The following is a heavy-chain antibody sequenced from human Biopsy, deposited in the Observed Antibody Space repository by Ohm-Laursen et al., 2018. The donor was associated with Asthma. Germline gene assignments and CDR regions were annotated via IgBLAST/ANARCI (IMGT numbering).Heavy chain of an antibody. D-gene: IGHD1-20*01. J-gene: IGHJ6*02. CDR1: GGSISSGGFS. Sequence: TLSLTCAVSGGSISSGGFSWTWIRQPPGKGLEWLGYMFHRGTAHYNPSLQSRVTISLDRTKNQFSLKRTSVTAADTAVYSCARITSANYCYGMDVWGQGTTVTVSS. V-gene: IGHV4-30-2*01. CDR3: ARITSANYCYGMDV. CDR2: MFHRGTA.